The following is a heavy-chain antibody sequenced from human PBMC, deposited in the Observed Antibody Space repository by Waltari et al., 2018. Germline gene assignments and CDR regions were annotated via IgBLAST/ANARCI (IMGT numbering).Heavy chain of an antibody. D-gene: IGHD2-21*01. Sequence: EVQLVESGGGLVQPGRSLRLSCTASGFTVGDSAMNWVRQAPGKGLEWGAFIRSKGQGGTTEYAASVSGRFSISRDDSKNVAYLQMNSLKTEDTAVYYCTKFPGFGCQAGGGDCLWGQGTLVTVSS. J-gene: IGHJ4*02. CDR2: IRSKGQGGTT. CDR1: GFTVGDSA. CDR3: TKFPGFGCQAGGGDCL. V-gene: IGHV3-49*04.